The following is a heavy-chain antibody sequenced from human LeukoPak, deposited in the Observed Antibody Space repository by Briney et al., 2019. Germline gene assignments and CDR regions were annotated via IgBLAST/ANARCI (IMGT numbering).Heavy chain of an antibody. V-gene: IGHV4-39*07. J-gene: IGHJ5*02. CDR1: GVSVISPVYY. D-gene: IGHD7-27*01. CDR3: ARDGEMNLGISRWFDP. Sequence: SETLSLTCTVSGVSVISPVYYWGWIRQAPGKGLEWIGTIYYSGSTYYNPSLKSRVTISVDTSKNQFSLKLSSVTAADTAVYYCARDGEMNLGISRWFDPWGQGTLVTVSS. CDR2: IYYSGST.